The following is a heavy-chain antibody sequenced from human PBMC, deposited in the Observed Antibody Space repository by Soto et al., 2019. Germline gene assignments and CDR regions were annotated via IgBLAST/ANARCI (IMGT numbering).Heavy chain of an antibody. CDR1: GGTFSNYP. CDR3: ARGNHRWLQLGYFDL. V-gene: IGHV1-69*12. Sequence: QVQLVQSGAEVKKPGSSVKVSCKASGGTFSNYPISWVRQAPGQGLEWMGGIIPIFGTVNYAQKVQGRVTITADESTSTAYMELSSLRSEDTAVYYCARGNHRWLQLGYFDLWGRGTLVTVSS. CDR2: IIPIFGTV. D-gene: IGHD5-12*01. J-gene: IGHJ2*01.